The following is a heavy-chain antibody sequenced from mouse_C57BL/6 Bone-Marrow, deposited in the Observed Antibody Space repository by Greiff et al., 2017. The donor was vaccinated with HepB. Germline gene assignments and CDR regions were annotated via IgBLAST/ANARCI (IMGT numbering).Heavy chain of an antibody. Sequence: QVQLKESGPGLVQPSQSLSITCTVSGFSLTSYGVHWVRQSPGKGLEWLGVIWRGGSTDYNAAFMSRLSITKDNSKSQVFFKMNSLQADDTAIYYCAKKVYYGNSYAMDYWGQGTSVTVSS. CDR3: AKKVYYGNSYAMDY. CDR1: GFSLTSYG. J-gene: IGHJ4*01. CDR2: IWRGGST. V-gene: IGHV2-5*01. D-gene: IGHD2-1*01.